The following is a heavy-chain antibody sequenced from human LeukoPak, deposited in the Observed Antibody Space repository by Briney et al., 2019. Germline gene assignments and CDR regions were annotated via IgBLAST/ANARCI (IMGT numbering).Heavy chain of an antibody. CDR1: GFTFSTYE. CDR3: ARDRGLLDSSGWYDY. J-gene: IGHJ5*01. V-gene: IGHV3-48*03. D-gene: IGHD6-19*01. Sequence: PGGCLRLPCAASGFTFSTYEMNWVRQAPGKGLEWVSYISSSGTSIYYADSVKGRFTISRDNAKNSLYLQMNSLRAEDTAVYYCARDRGLLDSSGWYDYWGHGTLLTVSS. CDR2: ISSSGTSI.